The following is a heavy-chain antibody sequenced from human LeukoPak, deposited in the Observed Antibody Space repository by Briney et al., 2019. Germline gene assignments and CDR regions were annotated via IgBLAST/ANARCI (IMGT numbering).Heavy chain of an antibody. Sequence: SETLSLTCTVSGGSISSYYWSWIRQPPGKGLEWIGYISYSGSTNYTPSLKSRVTISVDTSKNQFSLKLSSVTAADTAVYYCARGPATFDYWGQGTLVTVSS. CDR2: ISYSGST. CDR3: ARGPATFDY. CDR1: GGSISSYY. V-gene: IGHV4-59*12. D-gene: IGHD2-2*01. J-gene: IGHJ4*02.